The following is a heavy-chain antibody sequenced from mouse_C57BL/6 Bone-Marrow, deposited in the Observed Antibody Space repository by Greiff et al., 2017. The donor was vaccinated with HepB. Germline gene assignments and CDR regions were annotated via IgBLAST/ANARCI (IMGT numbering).Heavy chain of an antibody. Sequence: ESGPGLVKPSQSLSLTCSVTGYSITSGYYWNWIRQFPGNKLEWMGYISYDGSNNYNPSLKNRISITRDTSKNQFFLKLNSVTTEDTATYYCAREMREGYAMDYWGQGTSVTVSS. CDR2: ISYDGSN. V-gene: IGHV3-6*01. CDR3: AREMREGYAMDY. CDR1: GYSITSGYY. J-gene: IGHJ4*01.